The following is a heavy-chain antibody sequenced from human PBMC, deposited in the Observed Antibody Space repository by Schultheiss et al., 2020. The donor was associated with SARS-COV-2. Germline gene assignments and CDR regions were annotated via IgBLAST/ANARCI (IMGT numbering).Heavy chain of an antibody. J-gene: IGHJ4*02. CDR1: GFTFRDYV. D-gene: IGHD6-13*01. CDR2: ISSSGSTI. V-gene: IGHV3-48*01. CDR3: ARDPARYSSSWYYFDY. Sequence: GGSLRLSCAASGFTFRDYVMLWVRQAPGKGLEWVSYISSSGSTIYYADSVKGRFTISRDNSKNTLYLQMNSLRAEDTAVYYCARDPARYSSSWYYFDYWGQGTLVTVSS.